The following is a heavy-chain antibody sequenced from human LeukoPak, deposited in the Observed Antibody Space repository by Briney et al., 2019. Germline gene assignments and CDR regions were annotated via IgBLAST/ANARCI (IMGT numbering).Heavy chain of an antibody. CDR1: GYTFTSYY. D-gene: IGHD3-22*01. Sequence: GASVKVSCKASGYTFTSYYLHWVRQAPGQGLEWMGWINPNSGGTHYAQRFEGRVTMTRDTSTNTAYMELSRLSSDDTAVYYCARTIDSSGTDYWGQGTPVTVSS. J-gene: IGHJ4*02. V-gene: IGHV1-2*02. CDR3: ARTIDSSGTDY. CDR2: INPNSGGT.